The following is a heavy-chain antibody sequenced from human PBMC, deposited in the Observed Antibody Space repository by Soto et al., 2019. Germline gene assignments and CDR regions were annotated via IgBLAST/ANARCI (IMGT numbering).Heavy chain of an antibody. CDR2: ISYDGNNE. CDR1: GFTFSAYT. D-gene: IGHD1-26*01. CDR3: ARDGYSGRSDGFDI. V-gene: IGHV3-30-3*01. J-gene: IGHJ3*02. Sequence: VQLVESGGGVVQLGRSLRLSCAASGFTFSAYTMHWVRQPPGKGLEWVAVISYDGNNERYTDPVKGRFTVSRDNSKSTLYLQMNSLKSEDTAVYYCARDGYSGRSDGFDIWGQGTMVTVSS.